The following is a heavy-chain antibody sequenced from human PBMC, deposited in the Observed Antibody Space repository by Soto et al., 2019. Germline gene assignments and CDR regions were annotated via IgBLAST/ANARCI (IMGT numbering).Heavy chain of an antibody. CDR3: ARDHLILPAHDFFYGSDV. J-gene: IGHJ6*02. CDR2: IPQEGVDG. V-gene: IGHV3-7*03. Sequence: GGSLRLSCEVSGFVFSMYSMSWVRQTPGKGLEWVAKIPQEGVDGHYADSVKGRFTISRDNGKNSLYLQMNNLRVEDTAVYYCARDHLILPAHDFFYGSDVWGRGATVTVSS. D-gene: IGHD2-21*02. CDR1: GFVFSMYS.